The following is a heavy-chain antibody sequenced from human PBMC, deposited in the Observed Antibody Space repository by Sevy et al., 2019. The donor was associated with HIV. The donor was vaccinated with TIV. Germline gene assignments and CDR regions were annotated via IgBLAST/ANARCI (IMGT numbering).Heavy chain of an antibody. J-gene: IGHJ6*02. CDR1: GFTFSSYA. CDR3: ARDRYSSGWTGNYYYYYGMDV. Sequence: GGSLRLSCAASGFTFSSYAMHWVRQAPGKGLEWGAVISYDGSNKYYADSVKRRFTISRDNSKNTLYLQMNSLRAEDTAVYYCARDRYSSGWTGNYYYYYGMDVWGQGTTVTVSS. V-gene: IGHV3-30*04. D-gene: IGHD6-19*01. CDR2: ISYDGSNK.